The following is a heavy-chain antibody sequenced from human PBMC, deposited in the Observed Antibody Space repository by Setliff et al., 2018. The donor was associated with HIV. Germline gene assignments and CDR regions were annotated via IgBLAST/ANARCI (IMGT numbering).Heavy chain of an antibody. CDR3: ARQMTIPGVAVTPVDY. V-gene: IGHV4-59*08. CDR1: GGSIRSYY. J-gene: IGHJ4*02. Sequence: SETLSLICTVSGGSIRSYYGSWIRQSPGKGLEWIGYVFYNGDTAYNPSLKSRLTISVDTSKSQFSLKLTSVTAADTAVYYCARQMTIPGVAVTPVDYWGQGARVTVSS. CDR2: VFYNGDT. D-gene: IGHD3-3*01.